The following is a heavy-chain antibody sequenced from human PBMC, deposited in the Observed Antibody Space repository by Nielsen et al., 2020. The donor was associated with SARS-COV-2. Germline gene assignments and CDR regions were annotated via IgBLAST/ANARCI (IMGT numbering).Heavy chain of an antibody. Sequence: SETLSLTCTVSGGSISSGDYYWSWIRQPPGKGLEWIGYIYYSGSTYYNPSLKSRVTISVDTSKNQFSLKLSSVTAADTAVYYCARYDYAYSRFDYWGQGTLVTVSS. CDR1: GGSISSGDYY. D-gene: IGHD6-13*01. J-gene: IGHJ4*02. CDR2: IYYSGST. V-gene: IGHV4-30-4*01. CDR3: ARYDYAYSRFDY.